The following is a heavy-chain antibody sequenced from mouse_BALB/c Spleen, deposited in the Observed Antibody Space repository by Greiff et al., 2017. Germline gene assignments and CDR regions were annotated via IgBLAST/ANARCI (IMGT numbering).Heavy chain of an antibody. CDR1: GFTFSSYG. CDR3: ARQHYGSSYFDY. J-gene: IGHJ2*01. Sequence: VMLVESGGDLVKPGGSLKLSCAASGFTFSSYGMSWVRQTPDKRLEWVATISSGGSYTYYPDSVKGRFTISRDNAKNTLYLQMSSLKSEDTAMYYCARQHYGSSYFDYWGQGTTLTVSS. D-gene: IGHD1-1*01. V-gene: IGHV5-6*01. CDR2: ISSGGSYT.